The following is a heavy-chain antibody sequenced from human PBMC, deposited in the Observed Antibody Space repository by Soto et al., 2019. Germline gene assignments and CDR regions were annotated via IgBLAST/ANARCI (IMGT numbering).Heavy chain of an antibody. D-gene: IGHD3-22*01. CDR3: TTAGSLINYYDSSGYYNGGY. Sequence: GGSLRLSCAASGFTFSNAWMNWVRQAPGKGLEWVGRIKSKTDGGTTDYAAPVKGRFTISRDDSKKTLYLQMNSLKTEDTAVYYCTTAGSLINYYDSSGYYNGGYWGQGTLVTVSS. CDR1: GFTFSNAW. J-gene: IGHJ4*02. CDR2: IKSKTDGGTT. V-gene: IGHV3-15*07.